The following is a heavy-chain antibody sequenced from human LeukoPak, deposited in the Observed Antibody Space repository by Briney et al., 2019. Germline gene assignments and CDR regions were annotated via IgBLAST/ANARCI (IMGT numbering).Heavy chain of an antibody. D-gene: IGHD3-22*01. CDR3: ARGGPAPHRITLIVVASSTDAFDI. V-gene: IGHV1-18*01. Sequence: DSVKVSCKASGYTFTSYGISWVRQAPGQGLEWMGWISAYNGDTNYAQKLQGRVTMTTDTSTSTAYMELRSLRSDDTAVYYCARGGPAPHRITLIVVASSTDAFDIWGQGTMVTVSS. J-gene: IGHJ3*02. CDR2: ISAYNGDT. CDR1: GYTFTSYG.